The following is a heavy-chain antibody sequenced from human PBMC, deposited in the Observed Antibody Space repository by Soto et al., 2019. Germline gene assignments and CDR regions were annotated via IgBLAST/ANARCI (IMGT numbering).Heavy chain of an antibody. CDR1: GFTFSSYA. Sequence: VQLVESGGGVVQPGRSLRLSCAASGFTFSSYAMHWVRQAPGKGLEWVAVISYDGSNKYYADSVKGRFTISRDNSKNTLYLQMNSLRAEDTAVYYCATGIAVAGTFDYWGQGTLVTVSS. J-gene: IGHJ4*02. CDR2: ISYDGSNK. CDR3: ATGIAVAGTFDY. V-gene: IGHV3-30-3*01. D-gene: IGHD6-19*01.